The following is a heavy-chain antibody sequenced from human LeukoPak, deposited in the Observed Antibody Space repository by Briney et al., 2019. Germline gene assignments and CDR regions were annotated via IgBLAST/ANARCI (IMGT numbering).Heavy chain of an antibody. Sequence: SETLSLTCTVSGGSISSYYWSWIRQPARKGLEWVGRIYTSGSTNYNPPLKSRVTMSVDTSKNQFSLKLSSVTAADTAVYYCAGYDILTGYYGPYGMDVWGQGTTVTVSS. J-gene: IGHJ6*02. V-gene: IGHV4-4*07. CDR2: IYTSGST. D-gene: IGHD3-9*01. CDR3: AGYDILTGYYGPYGMDV. CDR1: GGSISSYY.